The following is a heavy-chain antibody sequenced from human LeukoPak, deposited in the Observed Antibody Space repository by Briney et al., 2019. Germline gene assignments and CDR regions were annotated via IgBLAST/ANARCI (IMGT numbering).Heavy chain of an antibody. J-gene: IGHJ4*02. CDR3: AKERGDGYNHIDY. V-gene: IGHV3-23*01. Sequence: PGGSLRLSCEASGFPFSSYAMNWVRQAPGKGLEWVSTISCSGSTTYYAASVKGRFTISRDKYKNTVYLQMNSLRAEETAVYYCAKERGDGYNHIDYWGQGTLVTVSS. CDR2: ISCSGSTT. D-gene: IGHD5-24*01. CDR1: GFPFSSYA.